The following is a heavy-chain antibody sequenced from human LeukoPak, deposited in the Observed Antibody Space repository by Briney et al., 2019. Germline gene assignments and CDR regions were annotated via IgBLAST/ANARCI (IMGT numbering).Heavy chain of an antibody. CDR2: INPNSGGT. D-gene: IGHD6-19*01. J-gene: IGHJ4*02. V-gene: IGHV1-2*02. CDR3: ASKDRGGCYGEGIFDY. CDR1: GYTFTGYY. Sequence: ASVKVSCKASGYTFTGYYMHWGWLPPGQGLELMGWINPNSGGTNYAQKFQGRVTMTRDTSISTAYMELSRLRSDDTAVYYCASKDRGGCYGEGIFDYWGQGTLVTVSS.